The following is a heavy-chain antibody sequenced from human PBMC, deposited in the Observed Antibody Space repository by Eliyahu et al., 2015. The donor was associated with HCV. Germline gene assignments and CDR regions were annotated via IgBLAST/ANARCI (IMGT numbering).Heavy chain of an antibody. CDR1: GGSVGSGXYX. Sequence: QVQLQESGPGLVRASETLSLTCTVSGGSVGSGXYXWGWIRQPPGKGLEWIGYIYSRGSSDYNPSLKSRVSISLDKSKNFFSLTVASVTAADTAVYYCARDEWPRRSAFDIWGQGTIVTVSS. CDR3: ARDEWPRRSAFDI. V-gene: IGHV4-61*01. D-gene: IGHD2-8*01. CDR2: IYSRGSS. J-gene: IGHJ3*02.